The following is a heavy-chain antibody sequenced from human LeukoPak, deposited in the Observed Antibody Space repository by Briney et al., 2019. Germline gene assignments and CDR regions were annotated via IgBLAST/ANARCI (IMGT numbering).Heavy chain of an antibody. CDR3: ARQVATKGEWAFDV. CDR2: IRHDGHT. Sequence: SETLSLTCAVSGYFSTAYYWGWIRQPPGKVLEWIASIRHDGHTYYNPSLKSQVTISVDMSRNQFSLKLNSLTAADTAVYYCARQVATKGEWAFDVWGQGTMVTVSS. V-gene: IGHV4-38-2*01. J-gene: IGHJ3*01. CDR1: GYFSTAYY. D-gene: IGHD5-12*01.